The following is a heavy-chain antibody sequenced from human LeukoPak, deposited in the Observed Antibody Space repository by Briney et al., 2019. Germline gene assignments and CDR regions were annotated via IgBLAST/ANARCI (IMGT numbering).Heavy chain of an antibody. J-gene: IGHJ4*02. Sequence: SGGSLRLSCAASGFTFSSYGMHWVRQAPGKGLEWVAIMSYDGSNKYYADSVKGRFTISRDNSKNTLYLQMNSLRAEDTAVYYCACYYYDSSGYLDWGQGTLVTVSS. V-gene: IGHV3-30*03. CDR2: MSYDGSNK. CDR1: GFTFSSYG. D-gene: IGHD3-22*01. CDR3: ACYYYDSSGYLD.